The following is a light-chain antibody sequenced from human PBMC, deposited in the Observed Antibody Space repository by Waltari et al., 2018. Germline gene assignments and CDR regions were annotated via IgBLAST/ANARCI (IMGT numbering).Light chain of an antibody. Sequence: DIVMTQSPDSLAVSLGERATINCKSSQSVLYSSNNKNYLAWYQQKPGQPPMLLIYWASTRASGVPDRFSGSGSGTDFTLTISSLRAEDVAVYYCQQYYSTPPVTFGQGTRLEIK. V-gene: IGKV4-1*01. CDR3: QQYYSTPPVT. J-gene: IGKJ5*01. CDR1: QSVLYSSNNKNY. CDR2: WAS.